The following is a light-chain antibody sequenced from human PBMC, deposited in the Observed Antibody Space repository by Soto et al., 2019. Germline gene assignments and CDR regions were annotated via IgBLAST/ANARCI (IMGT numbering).Light chain of an antibody. CDR1: QDIKNY. Sequence: DLQMTQSPSSLSASVGDRVTITCQASQDIKNYLNWYQQKPGKAPKLLIYGASNLETGVPSRFSGGRSGTDFTFTITSLQPEDFATYYCQQYDSLAQCTFGGGTKVEIE. CDR2: GAS. V-gene: IGKV1-33*01. J-gene: IGKJ4*01. CDR3: QQYDSLAQCT.